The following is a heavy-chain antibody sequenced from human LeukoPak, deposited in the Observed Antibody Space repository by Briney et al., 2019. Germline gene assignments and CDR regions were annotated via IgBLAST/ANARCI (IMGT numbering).Heavy chain of an antibody. CDR1: GHSTSSAYY. V-gene: IGHV4-38-2*02. CDR3: ARVAQAGISGVVLAPNWFDP. J-gene: IGHJ5*02. Sequence: SETLPLTCTVSGHSTSSAYYWGWIRPSPGKGLEWIGSIHHSGTTYYNVSLKSRLTISIDTSKNQFSLKMTSVTAADTAIYYCARVAQAGISGVVLAPNWFDPWGQGTLVTVSS. D-gene: IGHD3-3*01. CDR2: IHHSGTT.